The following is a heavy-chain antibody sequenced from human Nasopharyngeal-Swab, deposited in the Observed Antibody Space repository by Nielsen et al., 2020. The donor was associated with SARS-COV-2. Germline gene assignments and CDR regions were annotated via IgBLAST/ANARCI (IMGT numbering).Heavy chain of an antibody. D-gene: IGHD1-26*01. CDR1: GGSFNGFY. J-gene: IGHJ4*02. Sequence: GSLRLSCSVSGGSFNGFYWNWIRQPPGKGLEWIGEINHNERTNYNPSLKSRVTMSVDTSKNQFSLKLNSVTATDTAVYYCARGYGSFPYYFDHWGQGTLVTVSS. CDR2: INHNERT. V-gene: IGHV4-34*01. CDR3: ARGYGSFPYYFDH.